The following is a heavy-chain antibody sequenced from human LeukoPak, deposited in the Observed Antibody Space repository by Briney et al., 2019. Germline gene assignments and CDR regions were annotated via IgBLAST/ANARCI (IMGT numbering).Heavy chain of an antibody. CDR2: ISSNGGST. J-gene: IGHJ3*02. V-gene: IGHV3-64*01. CDR3: ARGGVVTI. Sequence: PGGSLRLSCAASGFTFDDYAMHWVRQAPGKGLEYVSAISSNGGSTYYANSVKGRSTISRDNSKNTLYLQMGSLRAEDMAVYYCARGGVVTIWGQGTMVTVSS. D-gene: IGHD3-22*01. CDR1: GFTFDDYA.